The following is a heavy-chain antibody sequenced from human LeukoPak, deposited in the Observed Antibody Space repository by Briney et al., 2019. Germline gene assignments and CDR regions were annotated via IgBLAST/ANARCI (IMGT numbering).Heavy chain of an antibody. CDR1: GFIFSNYG. Sequence: GRSLRLSCAASGFIFSNYGMQWVRQAPGKGLEWVAVISYDGSNKYYADSVKGRFTISRDNTKNSLYLQMNSLRAEDTAVYYCLPDAFDIWGQGTMVTVSS. V-gene: IGHV3-30*03. CDR3: LPDAFDI. J-gene: IGHJ3*02. CDR2: ISYDGSNK.